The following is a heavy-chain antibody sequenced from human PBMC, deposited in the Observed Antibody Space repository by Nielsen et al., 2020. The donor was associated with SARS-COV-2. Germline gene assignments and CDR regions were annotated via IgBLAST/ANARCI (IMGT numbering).Heavy chain of an antibody. CDR3: AKDFWSSPNQVGPDY. CDR1: GFTFSDYG. Sequence: SLQISCAASGFTFSDYGIHWVRQAPGKGLEWMAIISRDASDTFYPDSVKGRFTVSRDNSKNTVYLQMNSLRPEDTAVYYCAKDFWSSPNQVGPDYWGQGTLVTVSS. J-gene: IGHJ4*02. V-gene: IGHV3-30*18. D-gene: IGHD3-3*01. CDR2: ISRDASDT.